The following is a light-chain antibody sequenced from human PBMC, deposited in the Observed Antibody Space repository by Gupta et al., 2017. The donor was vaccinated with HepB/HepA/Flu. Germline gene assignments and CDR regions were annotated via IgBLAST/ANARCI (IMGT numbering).Light chain of an antibody. Sequence: QSALTPPSSVSASPCLSITISCTGTSSDVGSNKYVSWYQQPPGTATKLMCYDVSKRPAGVANRFAGSKAGKTAFLTISGHQTEDEADYYCSSYTSRGTQVFGGGTKLTVL. CDR3: SSYTSRGTQV. V-gene: IGLV2-14*03. CDR1: SSDVGSNKY. CDR2: DVS. J-gene: IGLJ3*02.